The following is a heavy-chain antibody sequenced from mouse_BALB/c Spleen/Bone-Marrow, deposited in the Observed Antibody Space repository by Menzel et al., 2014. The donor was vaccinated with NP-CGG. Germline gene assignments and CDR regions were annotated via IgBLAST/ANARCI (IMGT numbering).Heavy chain of an antibody. Sequence: EVQGVESGGGLVKPGGSLKLSCAASGFTFSDYYMYWVRQTPEKRLEWVATISDGGSYTYYPDSVKGRFTISGDNAKNNLYLQMSSLKSEDTAMYYCARVSYDYFDYWGQGTTLTVSS. V-gene: IGHV5-4*02. CDR1: GFTFSDYY. CDR2: ISDGGSYT. J-gene: IGHJ2*01. CDR3: ARVSYDYFDY. D-gene: IGHD2-4*01.